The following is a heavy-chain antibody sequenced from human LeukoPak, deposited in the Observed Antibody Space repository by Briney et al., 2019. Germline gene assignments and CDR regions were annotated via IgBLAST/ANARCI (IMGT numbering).Heavy chain of an antibody. D-gene: IGHD4-23*01. Sequence: GGSLRLSCAASGFTFSSYWMHWVRQAPGKGLVWVSRINSDGSSTSYADSVKGRFTISRDNAKNTLYLQMNSLRAEDTAVYYCARGLNYGGNTDKPRGAFDIWGQGTMVTVSS. J-gene: IGHJ3*02. V-gene: IGHV3-74*01. CDR2: INSDGSST. CDR1: GFTFSSYW. CDR3: ARGLNYGGNTDKPRGAFDI.